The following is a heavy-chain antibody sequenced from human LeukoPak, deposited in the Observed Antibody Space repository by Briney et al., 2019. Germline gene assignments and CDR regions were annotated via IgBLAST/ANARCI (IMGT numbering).Heavy chain of an antibody. Sequence: SETLSLTCTVSDDSISGYYWGWIRQPPGKGLEWIGSIFYSGSTYYNPSLESRVTISVDTSKNQFSLKLSSVTAADTAVYYCARQFYYDSGGSHYWGQGTLVTVSS. J-gene: IGHJ4*02. CDR1: DDSISGYY. CDR2: IFYSGST. D-gene: IGHD3-22*01. V-gene: IGHV4-39*01. CDR3: ARQFYYDSGGSHY.